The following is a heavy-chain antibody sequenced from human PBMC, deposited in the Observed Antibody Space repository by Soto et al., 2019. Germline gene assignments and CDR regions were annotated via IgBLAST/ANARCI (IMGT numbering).Heavy chain of an antibody. Sequence: SETLSLTCTVSGGSISSSSYYWGWIRQPPGKGLEWIGSIYYSGSTYYNPSLKSRVTISVDTSKNQFSLKLSSVTAADTAVYYCARDRLNIVGATMGWFDPWGQGTLVTVSS. CDR3: ARDRLNIVGATMGWFDP. D-gene: IGHD1-26*01. V-gene: IGHV4-39*07. CDR2: IYYSGST. J-gene: IGHJ5*02. CDR1: GGSISSSSYY.